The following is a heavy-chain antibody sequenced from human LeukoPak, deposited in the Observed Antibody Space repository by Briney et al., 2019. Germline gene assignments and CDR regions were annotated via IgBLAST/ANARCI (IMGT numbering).Heavy chain of an antibody. CDR2: TYYRSTWYN. Sequence: SQTLSLTCAISGDSVSSNSVTWNWIRQSPSRGLEWLGRTYYRSTWYNDYAVSVKRRITINADTSKNQFSLQVNSVTPEDTAVYYCARGYSDYEFSYWGQGTLVTVSS. V-gene: IGHV6-1*01. CDR1: GDSVSSNSVT. J-gene: IGHJ4*02. CDR3: ARGYSDYEFSY. D-gene: IGHD4-11*01.